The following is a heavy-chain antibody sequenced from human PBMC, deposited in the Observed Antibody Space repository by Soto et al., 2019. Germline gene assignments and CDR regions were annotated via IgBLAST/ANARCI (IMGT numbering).Heavy chain of an antibody. V-gene: IGHV3-33*01. CDR1: GFTFSTYG. J-gene: IGHJ4*02. Sequence: GGSLRLSCAVSGFTFSTYGIHWVRQAPGKGLEWVAVIWYDGSEKYYADSVKGRFTISRDNSKNTVYLQMNSLRAEDTAIYYCARWMTVLDYWGQGALVTVSS. CDR2: IWYDGSEK. D-gene: IGHD5-12*01. CDR3: ARWMTVLDY.